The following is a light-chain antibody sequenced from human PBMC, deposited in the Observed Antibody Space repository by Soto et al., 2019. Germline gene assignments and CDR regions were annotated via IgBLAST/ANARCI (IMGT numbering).Light chain of an antibody. CDR1: NIGSKS. V-gene: IGLV3-21*04. CDR2: NEV. Sequence: SYELTQSPSVLVAPGKTATIPCGGNNIGSKSVHWYQQKPGQAPVLVINNEVDRPSGIPERFSGSNSGNTATLTITRVDAGDEADYYCHVWDSDSDHPVFGGGTKLTVL. J-gene: IGLJ2*01. CDR3: HVWDSDSDHPV.